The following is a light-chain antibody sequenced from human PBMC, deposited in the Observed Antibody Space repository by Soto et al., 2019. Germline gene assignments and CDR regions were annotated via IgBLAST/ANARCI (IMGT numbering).Light chain of an antibody. Sequence: DIQMTQSPSTLSASIGDRVTITCRAIQTISTWLAWYQQKPGKAPELLIYGASTLRPGGASRFSGSGSGTEFTLTISSLQPEDFATYFCQQLNTFPPFFTFGPGTKVDIK. CDR1: QTISTW. V-gene: IGKV1-5*01. J-gene: IGKJ3*01. CDR3: QQLNTFPPFFT. CDR2: GAS.